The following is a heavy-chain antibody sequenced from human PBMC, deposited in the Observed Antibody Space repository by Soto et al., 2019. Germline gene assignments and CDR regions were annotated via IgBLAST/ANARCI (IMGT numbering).Heavy chain of an antibody. V-gene: IGHV3-73*01. CDR1: GFTFSGSA. CDR2: IRSKVNTYAT. J-gene: IGHJ3*02. CDR3: SSSTRFGDYAAALET. Sequence: EVQLVESVGGLVQPGGSLKLSCATSGFTFSGSAMYWVRQASGKGLEWVGRIRSKVNTYATEYAASVKARFTISRDDSKNTAYLEMNSLKTEDTAVYYCSSSTRFGDYAAALETWGQGTKVTVSS. D-gene: IGHD4-17*01.